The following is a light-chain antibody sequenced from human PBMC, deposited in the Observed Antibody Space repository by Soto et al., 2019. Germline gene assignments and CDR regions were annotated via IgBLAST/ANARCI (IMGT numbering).Light chain of an antibody. V-gene: IGKV1-5*01. CDR2: ADS. Sequence: DIQLTQSPSTLSASVGDRVTITCRASQDIDISLAWFQQRPGQAPKLLIFADSGLASGVPSTFSGSGSGTEFTLTIGSVQPDDFATYFCQQYNSYSPTFGQGTRVEIK. CDR3: QQYNSYSPT. CDR1: QDIDIS. J-gene: IGKJ1*01.